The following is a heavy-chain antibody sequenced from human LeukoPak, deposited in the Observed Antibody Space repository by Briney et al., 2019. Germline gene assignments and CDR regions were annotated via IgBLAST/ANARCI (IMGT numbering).Heavy chain of an antibody. CDR2: IYYSGST. D-gene: IGHD6-19*01. J-gene: IGHJ6*02. CDR3: ARARGWYEGQDYYYYGMDV. Sequence: MSSETLSLTCTVSGGSISSYYWSWIRQPPGKGLEWIGYIYYSGSTNYNPSLKSRVTISVDTSKNQFSLKLSSVTAADTAVYYCARARGWYEGQDYYYYGMDVWGQGTTVTVSS. V-gene: IGHV4-59*01. CDR1: GGSISSYY.